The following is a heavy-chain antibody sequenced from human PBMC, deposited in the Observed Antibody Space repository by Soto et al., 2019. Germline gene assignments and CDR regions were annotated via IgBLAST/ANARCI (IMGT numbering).Heavy chain of an antibody. Sequence: SVKVSCKASGGTFSSYAISWVRQAPGQGLEWMGGIIPIFVTANYAQKFQGRVTITADESTSTAYMELSSLGSEDPAVYYCAGTSGVVVTATGYYFDYRGQRPLVTVCS. CDR2: IIPIFVTA. V-gene: IGHV1-69*13. CDR1: GGTFSSYA. J-gene: IGHJ4*02. D-gene: IGHD2-21*02. CDR3: AGTSGVVVTATGYYFDY.